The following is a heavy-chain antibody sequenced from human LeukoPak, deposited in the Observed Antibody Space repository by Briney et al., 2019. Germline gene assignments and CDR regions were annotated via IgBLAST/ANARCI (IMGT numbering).Heavy chain of an antibody. D-gene: IGHD3-3*01. J-gene: IGHJ4*02. V-gene: IGHV3-7*01. CDR1: RFPFSSHW. Sequence: PGGSLRLSCAASRFPFSSHWMSWVRQAPGKGLEGVANIKQDGSEKYYVDSVKGRFTISRDNAKNSLYLQMNSLRAEDTAVYYCARDMVDYDFWSGYYASDYWGQGTLVTVSS. CDR3: ARDMVDYDFWSGYYASDY. CDR2: IKQDGSEK.